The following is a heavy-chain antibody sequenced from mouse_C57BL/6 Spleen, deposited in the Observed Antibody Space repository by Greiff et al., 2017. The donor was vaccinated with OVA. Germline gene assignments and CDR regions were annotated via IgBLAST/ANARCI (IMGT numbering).Heavy chain of an antibody. Sequence: EVMLVESGEGLVKPGGSLKLSCAASGFTFSSYAMSWVRQTPEKRLEWVAYISSGGDYIYYADTVKGRFTISRDNARNTLYLQMSSLKSEDTAMYYCTRDDDYYGLDYWGQGTTLTVSS. CDR1: GFTFSSYA. V-gene: IGHV5-9-1*02. CDR3: TRDDDYYGLDY. D-gene: IGHD2-3*01. CDR2: ISSGGDYI. J-gene: IGHJ2*01.